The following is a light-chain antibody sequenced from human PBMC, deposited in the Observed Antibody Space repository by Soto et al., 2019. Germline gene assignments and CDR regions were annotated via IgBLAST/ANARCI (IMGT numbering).Light chain of an antibody. CDR2: GAS. CDR1: QSVSSS. Sequence: EVVMTQSPATLSVSPGERATLSCRASQSVSSSLAWYQQKPGQAPRLLIYGASTRATGIPARFSGSGSGTEFTLTISSLQSEDFAVYYCQHYNHWLWTFGQGTKVDIK. J-gene: IGKJ1*01. CDR3: QHYNHWLWT. V-gene: IGKV3-15*01.